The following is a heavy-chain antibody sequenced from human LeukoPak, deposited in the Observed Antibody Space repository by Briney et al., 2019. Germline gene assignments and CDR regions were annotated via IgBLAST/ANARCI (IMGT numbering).Heavy chain of an antibody. D-gene: IGHD2-2*01. CDR3: ARRGEGSSMSRFEY. V-gene: IGHV4-39*01. CDR1: GGSISGSTYY. CDR2: IYYSGST. Sequence: SETLSLTCTVSGGSISGSTYYWGWIRQPPGKGLEWIGSIYYSGSTYYNPSLKSRVTISVDTSKKQFSLKLSSVTAADTAVYYCARRGEGSSMSRFEYWGQGTLVTVSS. J-gene: IGHJ4*02.